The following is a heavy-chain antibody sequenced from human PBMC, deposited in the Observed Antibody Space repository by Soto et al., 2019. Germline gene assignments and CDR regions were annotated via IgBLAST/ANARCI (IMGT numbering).Heavy chain of an antibody. Sequence: CGSLRLSCAASGFTFSNYAMSWVRQAPGKGLEWVSGISASGRDTYYADSVKDRFTISRENSKNTVYLQVNSLRADDTAIYYCAKGKSSGWYYFDYWGQGTPGTLSA. V-gene: IGHV3-23*01. D-gene: IGHD6-19*01. CDR2: ISASGRDT. J-gene: IGHJ4*02. CDR1: GFTFSNYA. CDR3: AKGKSSGWYYFDY.